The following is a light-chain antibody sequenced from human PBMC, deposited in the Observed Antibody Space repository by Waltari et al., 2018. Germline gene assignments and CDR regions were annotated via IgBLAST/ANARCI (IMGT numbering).Light chain of an antibody. V-gene: IGKV4-1*01. Sequence: DIVLTQSPDSLTVSLGERATINCKSSQSVLSSSNNKNYLGWYQKKPGQPPNLLITWASTRESGVPDLFSGSGSGTDFTLTISSLQAEDVAVYFCQQCYTFPYTFGQGTKLELK. CDR1: QSVLSSSNNKNY. CDR3: QQCYTFPYT. J-gene: IGKJ2*01. CDR2: WAS.